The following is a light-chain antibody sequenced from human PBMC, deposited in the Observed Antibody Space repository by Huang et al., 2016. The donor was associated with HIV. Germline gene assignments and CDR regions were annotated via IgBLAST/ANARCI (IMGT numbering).Light chain of an antibody. V-gene: IGKV1-16*02. CDR1: QDISNF. CDR3: QQYNSYPLT. J-gene: IGKJ5*01. CDR2: AAS. Sequence: DIQMTQSPSSLSASVGDRVTITCRASQDISNFLIWFQQKPGKAPQSLIYAASTLQSGVPSKFSGGGFGTDFTLTISSLQPEDFATYYCQQYNSYPLTFGQGTRLEIK.